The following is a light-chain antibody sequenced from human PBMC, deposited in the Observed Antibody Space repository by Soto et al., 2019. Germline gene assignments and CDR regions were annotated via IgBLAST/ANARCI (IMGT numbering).Light chain of an antibody. Sequence: QSALTQPASVSGAPGQSITISCTGTSSDVVYDNYVSWFQQHPGKAPKIMIYEVSRRPSGVSNRFSGSKSANTASLTISGLQAEDEADYYVTSHTASSTCVCGVGTKLTVL. CDR3: TSHTASSTCV. J-gene: IGLJ3*02. CDR2: EVS. CDR1: SSDVVYDNY. V-gene: IGLV2-14*01.